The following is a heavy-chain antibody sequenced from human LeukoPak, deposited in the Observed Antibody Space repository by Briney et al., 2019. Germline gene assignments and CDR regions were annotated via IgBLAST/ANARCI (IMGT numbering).Heavy chain of an antibody. J-gene: IGHJ4*02. CDR3: ARDFDY. CDR2: ISTDVTRT. CDR1: GFTFSTSW. Sequence: GGSLRLSCATSGFTFSTSWMHWVRQTPGKGLVWVSRISTDVTRTNYADSVKGRFTISRDNAKNTVYLQMNSLRAEDTAVYYCARDFDYWGQGTLVTVSS. V-gene: IGHV3-74*01.